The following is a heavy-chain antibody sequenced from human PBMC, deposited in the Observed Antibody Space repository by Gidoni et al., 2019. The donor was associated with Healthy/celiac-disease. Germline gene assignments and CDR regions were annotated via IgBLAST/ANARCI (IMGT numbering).Heavy chain of an antibody. Sequence: EVPLVEYGGGLLQPGGSLRLSCAASGFTFSSYWMHCVRQAPGTGLVCVSRIDSDGSSTSYADSVKGRVTISRDNAKNTLYLQMNSLRAEDTAVYYCASLKGSGINFYYWGQGTLVTVSS. CDR3: ASLKGSGINFYY. J-gene: IGHJ4*02. CDR1: GFTFSSYW. V-gene: IGHV3-74*01. D-gene: IGHD3-10*01. CDR2: IDSDGSST.